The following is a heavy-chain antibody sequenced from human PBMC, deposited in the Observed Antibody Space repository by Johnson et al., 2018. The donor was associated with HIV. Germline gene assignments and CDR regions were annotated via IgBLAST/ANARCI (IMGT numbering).Heavy chain of an antibody. CDR2: ISYDGSSK. Sequence: QVQLVESGGGLIQPGGSLRLSCAASGFTVNSNYMSWVRQAPGKGLEWVTFISYDGSSKYYVDSVKGRFTISRDNSNNTLYLQMNSLRAEDTAVYYCARVVPSEQDANYYDSSHYFDAFHIWGQGTLVTVSS. D-gene: IGHD3-22*01. CDR3: ARVVPSEQDANYYDSSHYFDAFHI. J-gene: IGHJ3*02. CDR1: GFTVNSNY. V-gene: IGHV3-30-3*01.